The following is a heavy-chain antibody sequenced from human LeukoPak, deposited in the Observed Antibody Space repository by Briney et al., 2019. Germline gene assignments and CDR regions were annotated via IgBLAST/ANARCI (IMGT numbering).Heavy chain of an antibody. D-gene: IGHD3-10*01. J-gene: IGHJ4*02. V-gene: IGHV1-18*01. Sequence: ASVKVSCKASGHAFNSYGISWVRQAPGQGLEWMGWINPHNDNTNYAQKLQGRVTMTTDTSTSTACMELRSLRSDDTAVYYCAMASFYGSGSYRNWGQGALVTVSS. CDR1: GHAFNSYG. CDR2: INPHNDNT. CDR3: AMASFYGSGSYRN.